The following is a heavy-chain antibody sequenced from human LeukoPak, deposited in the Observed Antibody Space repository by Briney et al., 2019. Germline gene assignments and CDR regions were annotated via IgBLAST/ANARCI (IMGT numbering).Heavy chain of an antibody. CDR1: GGSISSYY. CDR3: ARRGTGDVSSGCFDY. D-gene: IGHD3-22*01. CDR2: IYYSGST. J-gene: IGHJ4*02. V-gene: IGHV4-59*08. Sequence: SETLSLTCTVSGGSISSYYWSWIRQPPGKGLEWIGYIYYSGSTNYNPSLKSRVTISVDTSKNQFSLKLSSVTAADTAVYYCARRGTGDVSSGCFDYWGQGTLVTVSS.